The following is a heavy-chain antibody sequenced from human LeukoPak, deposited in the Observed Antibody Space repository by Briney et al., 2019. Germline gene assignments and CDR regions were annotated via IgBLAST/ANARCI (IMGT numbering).Heavy chain of an antibody. CDR2: ISYDGSNK. V-gene: IGHV3-30*03. D-gene: IGHD3-10*01. Sequence: PGGSLRLSCAASGFTFSSYGMHWVRQAPGKGLEWVAVISYDGSNKYYADSVKGRFTIPRDNSKNTLYLQMNSLRAEDTAVYYCARDIRYGSGSYRVYYYYGMDVWGQGTTVTVSS. J-gene: IGHJ6*02. CDR3: ARDIRYGSGSYRVYYYYGMDV. CDR1: GFTFSSYG.